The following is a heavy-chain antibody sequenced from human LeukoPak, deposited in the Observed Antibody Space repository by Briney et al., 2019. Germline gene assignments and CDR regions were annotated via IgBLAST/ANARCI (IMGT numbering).Heavy chain of an antibody. D-gene: IGHD3-22*01. V-gene: IGHV3-7*04. J-gene: IGHJ4*02. Sequence: PGGSLRLSCAASGFTFSSYSMNWVRQAPGKGLEWVANVKQDGGEKNYVDSVKGRFTISRDNAKNSLYLQMTSLRAEDTAVYYCARGFSGFYGWGQGTLVTVSS. CDR1: GFTFSSYS. CDR2: VKQDGGEK. CDR3: ARGFSGFYG.